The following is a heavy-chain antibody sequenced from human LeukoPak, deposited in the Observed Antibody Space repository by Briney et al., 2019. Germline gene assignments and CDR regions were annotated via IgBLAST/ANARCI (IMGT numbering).Heavy chain of an antibody. V-gene: IGHV3-74*01. CDR2: IIADGAST. D-gene: IGHD6-19*01. J-gene: IGHJ5*01. CDR3: ARGHGGWNWFDS. Sequence: PGGPLRLSCEASGFTFSDYWMHWVRQAPGKGLVWVSRIIADGASTGYADSVTGRFTISRDNAKNTLYLQMNSLRDEDTAVYYCARGHGGWNWFDSWGQGTLVTVSS. CDR1: GFTFSDYW.